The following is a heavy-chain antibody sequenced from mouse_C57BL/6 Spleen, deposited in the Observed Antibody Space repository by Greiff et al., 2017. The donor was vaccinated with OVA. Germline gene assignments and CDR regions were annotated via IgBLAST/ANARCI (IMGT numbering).Heavy chain of an antibody. V-gene: IGHV5-9-1*02. CDR1: GFTFSSYA. J-gene: IGHJ2*01. Sequence: EVQGVESGEGLVKPGGSLKLSCAASGFTFSSYAMSWVRQTPEKRLEWVAYISSGGDYIYYADTVKGRFTISRDNARNTLYLQMSSLKSEDTAMYYCTGDGYYVRLDYWGQGTTLTVSS. D-gene: IGHD2-3*01. CDR3: TGDGYYVRLDY. CDR2: ISSGGDYI.